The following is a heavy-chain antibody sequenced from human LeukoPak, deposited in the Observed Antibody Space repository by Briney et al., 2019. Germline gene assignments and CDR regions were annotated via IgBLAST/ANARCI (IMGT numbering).Heavy chain of an antibody. Sequence: GGSLRLSCAASGFTFSSYSMNWVRQAPGKGLEWVSYISSSSSTIYYADSVKGRFTISRDNAKNSLYLQMNGLRAEDTAVYYCARANTPYYDFWSGYRHDAFDIWGQGTMVTVSS. CDR2: ISSSSSTI. V-gene: IGHV3-48*01. D-gene: IGHD3-3*01. CDR1: GFTFSSYS. CDR3: ARANTPYYDFWSGYRHDAFDI. J-gene: IGHJ3*02.